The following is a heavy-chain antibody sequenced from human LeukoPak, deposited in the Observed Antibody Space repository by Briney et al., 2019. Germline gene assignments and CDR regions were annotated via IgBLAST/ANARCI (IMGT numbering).Heavy chain of an antibody. D-gene: IGHD6-6*01. CDR3: ARGAARLGSDY. CDR2: INSDGSST. CDR1: GFTFSSYW. Sequence: PGGSLRLSXAASGFTFSSYWMHWVRQAPGKGLAWVSRINSDGSSTIYADSVKGRFTISRDNAKNTLYLQMNSLRAEDTAVYYCARGAARLGSDYWGQGTLVTVSS. J-gene: IGHJ4*02. V-gene: IGHV3-74*01.